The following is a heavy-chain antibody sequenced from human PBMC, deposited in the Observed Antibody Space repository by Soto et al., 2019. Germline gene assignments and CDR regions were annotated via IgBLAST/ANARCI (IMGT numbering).Heavy chain of an antibody. CDR3: AQEDGAGFTC. Sequence: QVHLVQSGAEMKKPGSSVKVSCKVSGGDLTNSGISWVRQAPGQGLEWMGGIFPLLGMVDYSQKFQGRVTSKADECTNTACTDLGSLRSADTAVSYCAQEDGAGFTCWRQGTVVIASP. CDR2: IFPLLGMV. V-gene: IGHV1-69*04. D-gene: IGHD1-26*01. CDR1: GGDLTNSG. J-gene: IGHJ4*02.